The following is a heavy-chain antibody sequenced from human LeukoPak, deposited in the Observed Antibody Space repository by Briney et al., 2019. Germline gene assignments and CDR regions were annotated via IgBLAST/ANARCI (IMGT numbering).Heavy chain of an antibody. D-gene: IGHD2-15*01. V-gene: IGHV3-7*01. CDR2: IKQDGSEK. J-gene: IGHJ1*01. CDR1: GFTFSSYW. Sequence: GGSLRLSCAASGFTFSSYWMSWVRQAPGKGLEWVANIKQDGSEKYYVDSVKGRFTISRDKAKNSLYLQMNSLRAEDTAVYYCARSYCSGGSCYHGAEYFQHWGQGTLVTVSS. CDR3: ARSYCSGGSCYHGAEYFQH.